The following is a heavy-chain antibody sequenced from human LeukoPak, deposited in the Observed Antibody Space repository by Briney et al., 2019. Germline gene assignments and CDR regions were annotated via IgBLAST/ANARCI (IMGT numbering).Heavy chain of an antibody. D-gene: IGHD3-10*01. V-gene: IGHV3-30-3*01. CDR1: GFTFSSYA. Sequence: QSGGSLRLSCAASGFTFSSYAMHWVRQAPGKGLEWVAVISYDGSNKYYADSVKGRFTISRDNSKNTLYLQMNSLRAEDTAVYYCARERESFSDDAFDIWGQGTMVTVSP. CDR3: ARERESFSDDAFDI. CDR2: ISYDGSNK. J-gene: IGHJ3*02.